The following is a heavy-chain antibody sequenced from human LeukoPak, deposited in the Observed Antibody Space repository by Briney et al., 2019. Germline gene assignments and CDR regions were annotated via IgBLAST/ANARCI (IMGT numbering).Heavy chain of an antibody. D-gene: IGHD4-17*01. J-gene: IGHJ4*02. CDR2: ISSSSSYI. CDR3: AKGTVTTYFDY. CDR1: GFTFSSYR. Sequence: GGSLRLSCAASGFTFSSYRMNWVRQAPGKGLEWVSSISSSSSYIYYADSVKGRFTISRDNSKNTLYLQMNSLRAEDTAVYYCAKGTVTTYFDYWGQGTLVTVSS. V-gene: IGHV3-21*04.